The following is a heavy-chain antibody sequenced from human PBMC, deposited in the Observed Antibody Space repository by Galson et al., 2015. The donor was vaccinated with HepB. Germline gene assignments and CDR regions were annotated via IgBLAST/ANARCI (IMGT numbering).Heavy chain of an antibody. CDR1: GGTFSSYT. V-gene: IGHV1-69*02. CDR3: ATSTAPLYYDSSGYYKEAFDI. J-gene: IGHJ3*02. Sequence: SVKVSCKASGGTFSSYTISWVRQAPGQGLEWMGRIIPILGIANYAQKFQGRVTITADKSTSTAYMELSSLRSEDTAVYYCATSTAPLYYDSSGYYKEAFDIWGQGTMVTVSS. CDR2: IIPILGIA. D-gene: IGHD3-22*01.